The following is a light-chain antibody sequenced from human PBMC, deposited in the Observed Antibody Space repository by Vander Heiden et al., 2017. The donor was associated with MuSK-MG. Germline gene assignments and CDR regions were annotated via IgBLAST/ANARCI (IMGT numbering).Light chain of an antibody. CDR2: AAS. Sequence: DIQLPQSPSSLSASVGYRVNITCRASQSISNYLNWYQQKPGKAPNLLIYAASSLQSGVPSRFSGSGSGTDFTLTITSLQPEDFATYYCQQSYSIPQTFGQGTKVEIK. CDR3: QQSYSIPQT. J-gene: IGKJ1*01. V-gene: IGKV1-39*01. CDR1: QSISNY.